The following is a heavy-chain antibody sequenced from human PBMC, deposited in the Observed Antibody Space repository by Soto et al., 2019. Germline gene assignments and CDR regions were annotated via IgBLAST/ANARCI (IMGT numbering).Heavy chain of an antibody. V-gene: IGHV4-34*01. CDR2: INHSGST. CDR3: AVYDWGTEATTYNSGMDV. J-gene: IGHJ6*02. D-gene: IGHD1-26*01. Sequence: SETLSLTCAVYGGSFSGYYWSWIRQPPGKGLEWIGEINHSGSTNYNPSLKSRVTISVDTSKNQFSLKLSSVTAADTAVYYCAVYDWGTEATTYNSGMDVWGQGTTVTVSS. CDR1: GGSFSGYY.